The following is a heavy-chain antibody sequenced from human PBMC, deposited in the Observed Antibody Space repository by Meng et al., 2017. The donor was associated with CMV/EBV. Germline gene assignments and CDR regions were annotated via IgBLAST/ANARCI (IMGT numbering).Heavy chain of an antibody. Sequence: GGSLRLSCAASGFTFSSYAMHWVRQAPGKGLEWVAVISYNGGSKYYADSVKGRFTISRDNSKNTLYLQMNSLRAEDTAVYYCAKDCWGYVSRYYCFDVWGQGTMVTVSS. CDR1: GFTFSSYA. CDR2: ISYNGGSK. CDR3: AKDCWGYVSRYYCFDV. J-gene: IGHJ6*02. D-gene: IGHD5-12*01. V-gene: IGHV3-30*04.